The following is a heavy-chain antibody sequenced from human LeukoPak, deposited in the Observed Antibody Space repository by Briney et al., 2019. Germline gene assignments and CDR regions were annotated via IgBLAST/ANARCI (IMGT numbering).Heavy chain of an antibody. Sequence: GGSLRLSCAASGFTFSSYAMNWVRQAPGKGLEWVSVISGGGGSTYYADSVKGRFTISRDNSRNTLYLQMNNLRADDTAVYYCAKTIYNSGWNRGWDYWGQGTLVTVSS. D-gene: IGHD6-19*01. CDR2: ISGGGGST. J-gene: IGHJ4*02. CDR3: AKTIYNSGWNRGWDY. CDR1: GFTFSSYA. V-gene: IGHV3-23*01.